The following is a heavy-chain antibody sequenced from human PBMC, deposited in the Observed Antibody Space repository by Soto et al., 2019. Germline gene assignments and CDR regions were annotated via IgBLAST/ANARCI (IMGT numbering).Heavy chain of an antibody. Sequence: QVQLQESGPGLVKPWETLSLTCSVSGFSVSSTYWGWVRQSPGKGLEWIGYVYNSGSTIYSPSLKSRITISMDPSKNQFSLRLRSVTAADTAVYYCAMIPYSSASFDYWGQGNLVTVSS. D-gene: IGHD6-19*01. CDR1: GFSVSSTY. J-gene: IGHJ4*02. V-gene: IGHV4-59*02. CDR3: AMIPYSSASFDY. CDR2: VYNSGST.